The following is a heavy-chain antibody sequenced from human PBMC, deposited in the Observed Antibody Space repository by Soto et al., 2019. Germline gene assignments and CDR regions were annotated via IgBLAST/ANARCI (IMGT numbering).Heavy chain of an antibody. CDR1: GYSFSSYG. J-gene: IGHJ4*02. Sequence: QVQLAQSGAEVENPGASVTVSCKASGYSFSSYGISWVRQAPGQGLAWVGWISVHNGYTKYAAELQGRVTMTTDTSTSTAYMELRSLRSDDSAVYFCARLEHNFGPHDYWGQGTLVTVTA. V-gene: IGHV1-18*01. CDR3: ARLEHNFGPHDY. D-gene: IGHD1-1*01. CDR2: ISVHNGYT.